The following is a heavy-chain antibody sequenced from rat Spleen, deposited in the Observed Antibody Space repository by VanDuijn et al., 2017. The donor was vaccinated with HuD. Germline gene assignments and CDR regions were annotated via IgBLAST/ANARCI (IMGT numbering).Heavy chain of an antibody. Sequence: EVQLVESGGGLVQPGRSLKLSCAASGFTFSDYYMAWVRQAPTKGLDWVANISYDGGSTYYRDSVKDRFTVSRDNAKSTLYLHMDSLRSEDTATYYCTTDRDYYSSYIPRFAYWGQGTLVTVSS. D-gene: IGHD1-2*01. J-gene: IGHJ3*01. CDR3: TTDRDYYSSYIPRFAY. CDR1: GFTFSDYY. V-gene: IGHV5-20*01. CDR2: ISYDGGST.